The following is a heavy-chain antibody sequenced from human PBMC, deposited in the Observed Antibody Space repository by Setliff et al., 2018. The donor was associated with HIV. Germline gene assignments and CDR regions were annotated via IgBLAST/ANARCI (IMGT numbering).Heavy chain of an antibody. Sequence: GASVKVSCKASGGTFSSYAISWVRQAPGQGLEWMGGIIPIFGTANYAQKFQGRVTITADESTSTAYMELSSLRSEDTAVHYCASSGDYYYYMDVWGKGTTVTVSS. J-gene: IGHJ6*03. CDR2: IIPIFGTA. CDR1: GGTFSSYA. V-gene: IGHV1-69*13. D-gene: IGHD2-15*01. CDR3: ASSGDYYYYMDV.